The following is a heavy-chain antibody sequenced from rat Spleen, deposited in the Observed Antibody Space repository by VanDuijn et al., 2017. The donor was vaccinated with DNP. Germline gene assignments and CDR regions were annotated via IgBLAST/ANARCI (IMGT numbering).Heavy chain of an antibody. V-gene: IGHV5-7*01. J-gene: IGHJ2*01. CDR2: ISYDGRRT. CDR3: ARTGFDY. Sequence: EVQLVESGGGLVQPGGSLKLSCAASGFTFRDYYMAWVRQAPTRGLEWVAYISYDGRRTSYGDSVKGRFTISRDNAKNTQYLQMDSLRSEDTATYYCARTGFDYWGQGVMVTVSS. CDR1: GFTFRDYY.